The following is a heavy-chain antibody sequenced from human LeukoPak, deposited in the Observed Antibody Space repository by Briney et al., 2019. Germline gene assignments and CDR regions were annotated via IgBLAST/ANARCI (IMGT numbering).Heavy chain of an antibody. V-gene: IGHV4-39*07. CDR2: IYYTGST. Sequence: SETLSLTCTVSGVFISSSSYYWGWIRQPPGNGLESIGSIYYTGSTYYNPSLKSRVTISVDTSKNQFSLKLSSVTAADTAVYYCARDPRNYDILTGYYYHDAFDIWGQGTMVTVSS. CDR1: GVFISSSSYY. CDR3: ARDPRNYDILTGYYYHDAFDI. D-gene: IGHD3-9*01. J-gene: IGHJ3*02.